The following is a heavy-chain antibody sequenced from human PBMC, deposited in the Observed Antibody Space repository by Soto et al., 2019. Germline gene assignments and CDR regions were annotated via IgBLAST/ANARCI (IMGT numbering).Heavy chain of an antibody. CDR3: TTGLGLYSGSYHVLDY. J-gene: IGHJ4*02. D-gene: IGHD1-26*01. Sequence: GGSLRLSCAASGFTFNTAWMNWVRQAPGMGLEWVGRIKSKSDGGTTDYAAPVKGRFSISRDDSKNTLYLQMNSLKTEDTAVYYCTTGLGLYSGSYHVLDYWGQGALVTVSS. CDR1: GFTFNTAW. V-gene: IGHV3-15*07. CDR2: IKSKSDGGTT.